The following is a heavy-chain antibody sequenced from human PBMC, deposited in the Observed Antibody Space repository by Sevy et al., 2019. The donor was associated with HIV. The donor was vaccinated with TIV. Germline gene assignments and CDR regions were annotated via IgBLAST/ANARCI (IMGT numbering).Heavy chain of an antibody. V-gene: IGHV3-64D*06. CDR3: LKDLLRPVVVPAASFDY. Sequence: GGSLRLSCSASAFTFSYYAMHWVRQAPGKGLQYVSGISSNGDSTDYADSVKGRFTISRDNSKNTLYLQMSSLRAEDTVVYYCLKDLLRPVVVPAASFDYWGQGTLVTVSS. D-gene: IGHD2-2*01. J-gene: IGHJ4*02. CDR1: AFTFSYYA. CDR2: ISSNGDST.